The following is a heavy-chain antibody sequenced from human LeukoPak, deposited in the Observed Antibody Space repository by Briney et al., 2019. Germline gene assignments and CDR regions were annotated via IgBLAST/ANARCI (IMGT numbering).Heavy chain of an antibody. V-gene: IGHV3-23*01. J-gene: IGHJ4*02. D-gene: IGHD4/OR15-4a*01. CDR3: AKHPVDYVDYGGSYYFDY. Sequence: GGSLRLSCAASGFSISSYAMSWVRQAPGKGLEWVSGISGSGGSTDNAGSVKGRLSISRDNSRNTVYLQMSNLRAEDTALYYCAKHPVDYVDYGGSYYFDYWGQGTLVTVSS. CDR2: ISGSGGST. CDR1: GFSISSYA.